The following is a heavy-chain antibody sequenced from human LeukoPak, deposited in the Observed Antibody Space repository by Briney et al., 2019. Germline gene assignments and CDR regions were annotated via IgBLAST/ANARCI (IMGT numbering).Heavy chain of an antibody. CDR2: IYYSGST. D-gene: IGHD6-6*01. J-gene: IGHJ4*02. Sequence: PSETLSLTCTVSGGSISSYYWSWIRQPPGEGLEWIGYIYYSGSTNYNPSLKSRVTISVDTSKNQFSLKLSSVTAADTAVYYCARAEYSSSSGLYFDYWGQGTLVTVSS. CDR3: ARAEYSSSSGLYFDY. CDR1: GGSISSYY. V-gene: IGHV4-59*01.